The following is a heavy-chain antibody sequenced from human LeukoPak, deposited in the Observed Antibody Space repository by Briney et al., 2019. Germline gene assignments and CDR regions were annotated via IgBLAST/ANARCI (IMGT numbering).Heavy chain of an antibody. CDR2: IYYSGST. CDR3: ARGLGDGYNFDDAFDI. Sequence: ASETLSLTCTVSGGSISSYYWSWIRQPPGKGLEWIGYIYYSGSTNYNPSLKSRVTISVDTSKNQFSLEVSSVTAADTAVYYCARGLGDGYNFDDAFDIWGQGTMVTVSS. D-gene: IGHD5-24*01. CDR1: GGSISSYY. J-gene: IGHJ3*02. V-gene: IGHV4-59*01.